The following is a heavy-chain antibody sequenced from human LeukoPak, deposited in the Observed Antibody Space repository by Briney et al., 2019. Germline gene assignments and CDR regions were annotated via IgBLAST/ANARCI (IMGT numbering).Heavy chain of an antibody. CDR2: ISDDGSKK. CDR3: AKDEGHSGSFGGHNWFDP. Sequence: PGRSLRLSCAASGFTFSSYAMHWVRQAPGKGLEWVAVISDDGSKKYYADSVKGRFTISRDNSKIMLYLQMNSLRAEDTAVYYCAKDEGHSGSFGGHNWFDPWGQGTLVTVSS. CDR1: GFTFSSYA. D-gene: IGHD1-26*01. V-gene: IGHV3-30*04. J-gene: IGHJ5*02.